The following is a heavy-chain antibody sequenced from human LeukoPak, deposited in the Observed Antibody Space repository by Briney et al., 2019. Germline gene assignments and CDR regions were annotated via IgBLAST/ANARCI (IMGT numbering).Heavy chain of an antibody. CDR2: ISGSGTDT. CDR3: AGSSGWWAHDY. D-gene: IGHD6-19*01. V-gene: IGHV3-23*01. Sequence: GWSLRLSCAASGFTFTNYGMTWVRQAPGKGLEWVSSISGSGTDTYYADSVRGRFTISRDNSKRTLYVQMVSLRAEDTAIYYCAGSSGWWAHDYWGQGTLVTVSS. CDR1: GFTFTNYG. J-gene: IGHJ4*02.